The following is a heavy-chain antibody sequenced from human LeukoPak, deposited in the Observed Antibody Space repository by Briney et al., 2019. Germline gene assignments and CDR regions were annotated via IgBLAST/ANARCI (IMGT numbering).Heavy chain of an antibody. Sequence: KASETLSLTCIVSGGSISSYYWSWIRQPPGKGLEWIGYIYYSGSTNYNPSLKSRVTISVDTSKNQFSLKLSSVTAADTAVYYCARVVRYFDFDAFDIWGQGTMVTVSS. CDR2: IYYSGST. CDR1: GGSISSYY. CDR3: ARVVRYFDFDAFDI. V-gene: IGHV4-59*01. D-gene: IGHD3-9*01. J-gene: IGHJ3*02.